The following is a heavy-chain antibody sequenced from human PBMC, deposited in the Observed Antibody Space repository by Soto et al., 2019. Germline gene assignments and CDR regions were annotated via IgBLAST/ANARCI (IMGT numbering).Heavy chain of an antibody. V-gene: IGHV4-39*01. Sequence: QLQLQESGPGLVKPSETLSLTCTVSGGSISSSSYYWGWIRQPPGKGLEWIGSIYYSGSTYYKPSLKSRVTIPVDTSKNQFSLKLSSVTAADTAVYYCARIVGGGYGMDVWGQGTTVTVSS. J-gene: IGHJ6*02. CDR2: IYYSGST. CDR3: ARIVGGGYGMDV. CDR1: GGSISSSSYY. D-gene: IGHD3-10*01.